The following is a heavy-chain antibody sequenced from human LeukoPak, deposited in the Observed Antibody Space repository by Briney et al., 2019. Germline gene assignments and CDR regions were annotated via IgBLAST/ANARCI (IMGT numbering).Heavy chain of an antibody. CDR2: IRSKADNDAT. Sequence: PGGSLRLSCAASGFTFSGSVLLWVRQASGRRLEWVGRIRSKADNDATAYAASVKGRFTISRDDSRNTAYLQMNSLKTEDAAMYYCTIGVYWGEGALVTVSS. V-gene: IGHV3-73*01. CDR3: TIGVY. J-gene: IGHJ4*02. CDR1: GFTFSGSV.